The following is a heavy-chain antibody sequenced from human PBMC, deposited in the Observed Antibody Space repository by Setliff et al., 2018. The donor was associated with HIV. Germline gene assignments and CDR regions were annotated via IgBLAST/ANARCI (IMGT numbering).Heavy chain of an antibody. CDR1: GGSISSGSYY. CDR2: FYTSGST. J-gene: IGHJ5*02. D-gene: IGHD3-3*01. V-gene: IGHV4-61*02. CDR3: ARRHYDFWSGYYNWFDP. Sequence: SETLSLTCTVSGGSISSGSYYWSWIRQPAGKGLEWIGRFYTSGSTNYSPSLKSRVTMSVDTSKNQFSLKLSSVTAADTAVYYCARRHYDFWSGYYNWFDPWGQGTLVTVSS.